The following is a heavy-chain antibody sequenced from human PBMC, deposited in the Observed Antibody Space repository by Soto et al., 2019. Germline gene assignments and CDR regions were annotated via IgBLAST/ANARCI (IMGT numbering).Heavy chain of an antibody. V-gene: IGHV1-3*01. Sequence: ASLKVYCKASGYAFTEYPIHWGRQAPGQGLEWMGWINVGNGNTGYSQKFQGRVTNARDMSASTAYMYLSSLISEDTAVYYCAREGAHYAPFDHWGQGTLVPVSS. D-gene: IGHD3-16*01. CDR3: AREGAHYAPFDH. J-gene: IGHJ4*02. CDR1: GYAFTEYP. CDR2: INVGNGNT.